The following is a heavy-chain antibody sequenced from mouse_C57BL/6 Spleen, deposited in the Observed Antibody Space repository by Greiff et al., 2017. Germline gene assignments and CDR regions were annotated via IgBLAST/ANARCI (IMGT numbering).Heavy chain of an antibody. CDR2: IWGVGST. CDR1: GFSLTSYG. D-gene: IGHD1-1*01. CDR3: ASATVVAPFAY. V-gene: IGHV2-6*01. Sequence: VQLVESGPGLVAPSQSLSITCTVSGFSLTSYGVDWVRQSPGKGLEWLGVIWGVGSTNYNSALKSRLSISKDNYKRQVFLKMNSLQTDDTAMDYCASATVVAPFAYWGQGTLVTVSA. J-gene: IGHJ3*01.